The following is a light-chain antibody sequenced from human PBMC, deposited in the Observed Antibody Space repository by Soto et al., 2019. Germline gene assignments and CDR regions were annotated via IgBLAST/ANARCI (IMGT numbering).Light chain of an antibody. V-gene: IGLV2-23*01. CDR1: SSDVGSYNL. Sequence: QSALTQPASVSGSPGQSITISCTGSSSDVGSYNLVSWYLQHPGKAPKLMIYEGTKRPSGVSNRFSGSKSGNTASLTISGLQAEDGADYYCFSYACSSTWVFGGGTKLTVL. CDR3: FSYACSSTWV. J-gene: IGLJ3*02. CDR2: EGT.